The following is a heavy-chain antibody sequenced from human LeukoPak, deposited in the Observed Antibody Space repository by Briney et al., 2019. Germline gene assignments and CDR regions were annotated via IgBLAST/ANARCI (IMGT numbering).Heavy chain of an antibody. D-gene: IGHD6-6*01. CDR3: ASQIAARPYYYYGMDV. J-gene: IGHJ6*02. CDR1: GGSISSSSYY. CDR2: SFYSGST. V-gene: IGHV4-39*01. Sequence: SETLSLTCTVSGGSISSSSYYWVWNRQPPGKGLEWIGSSFYSGSTSYNPSLKSRVTISVDTSKNQLSLKLSSVTAADTAVYYCASQIAARPYYYYGMDVWGQGTTVTVSS.